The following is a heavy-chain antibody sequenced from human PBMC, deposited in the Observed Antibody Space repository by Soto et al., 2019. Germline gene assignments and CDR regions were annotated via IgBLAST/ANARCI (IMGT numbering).Heavy chain of an antibody. V-gene: IGHV3-23*01. CDR1: GFTFSSYA. D-gene: IGHD3-10*01. CDR2: ISGSGGST. CDR3: AKHYYGSGSPYNWFDP. J-gene: IGHJ5*02. Sequence: EVQLLESGGGLVQPGGSLRLSCAASGFTFSSYAMSWVRQAPGKGLEWVSAISGSGGSTYYADSVKGRFTISRDNSKNTLYLQMNSLRAEDTAVYYCAKHYYGSGSPYNWFDPWGQGTLVTVSS.